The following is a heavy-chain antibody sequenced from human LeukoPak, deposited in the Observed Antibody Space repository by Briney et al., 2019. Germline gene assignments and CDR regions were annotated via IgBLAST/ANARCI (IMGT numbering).Heavy chain of an antibody. D-gene: IGHD6-19*01. CDR2: ISYDGSNK. J-gene: IGHJ4*02. CDR1: GFTFSSYA. CDR3: ASIPVAGVDY. V-gene: IGHV3-30*04. Sequence: GGSLRLSCAASGFTFSSYAMHWVRQAPGKGLEWVAVISYDGSNKYYADSVKGRFTISRDNSKNTLYLQMNSLRAEDTAVYYCASIPVAGVDYWGQGTLVTVSS.